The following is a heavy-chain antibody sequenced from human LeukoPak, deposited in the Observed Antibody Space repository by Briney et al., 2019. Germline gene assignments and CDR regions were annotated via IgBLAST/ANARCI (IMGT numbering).Heavy chain of an antibody. Sequence: GGSLRLSCAASGFTFSSYAMSWVRQAPGKGLEWVSAISGSGGSTYYADSVKGRFTISRDNSKNTLYLQMNSLRAEDTAVYYCAEAVVRYSSSWYYFDYWGQGTLVTVSS. CDR1: GFTFSSYA. V-gene: IGHV3-23*01. J-gene: IGHJ4*02. CDR2: ISGSGGST. D-gene: IGHD6-13*01. CDR3: AEAVVRYSSSWYYFDY.